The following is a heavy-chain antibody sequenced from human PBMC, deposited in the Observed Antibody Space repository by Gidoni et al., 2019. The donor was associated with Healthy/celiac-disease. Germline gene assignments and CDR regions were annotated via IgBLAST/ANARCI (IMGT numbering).Heavy chain of an antibody. D-gene: IGHD2-15*01. CDR3: AHTWLLRPNGPTVDGIDV. CDR2: IFWDDDK. CDR1: GFSLSTSGVG. Sequence: QITLKESGPTLVKPTQTLTLTCTFSGFSLSTSGVGVGWIRQPPGKALEWLALIFWDDDKRYIQTLKSRFTITKDTSKNQVFLTMTNMYPVDTATYYCAHTWLLRPNGPTVDGIDVWGQGTTVTVSS. V-gene: IGHV2-5*02. J-gene: IGHJ6*02.